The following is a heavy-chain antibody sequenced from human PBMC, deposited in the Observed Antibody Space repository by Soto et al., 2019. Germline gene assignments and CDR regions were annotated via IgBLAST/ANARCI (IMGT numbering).Heavy chain of an antibody. V-gene: IGHV3-30*03. CDR1: GFTFSDYA. J-gene: IGHJ4*02. CDR2: VSHDGRNT. CDR3: ATGGRQWLVTSDFTC. D-gene: IGHD6-19*01. Sequence: VQLVESGGGVVQPGRSLRLSCAASGFTFSDYAMHWVRQAPGKGLEWVAVVSHDGRNTHYADSVKGRFTLSRDSSKNRVSREMTSLRAEATAVYYCATGGRQWLVTSDFTCWGQRALVTVS.